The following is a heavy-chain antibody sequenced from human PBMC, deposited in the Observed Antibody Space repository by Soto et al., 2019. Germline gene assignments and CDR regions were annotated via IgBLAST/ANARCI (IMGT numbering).Heavy chain of an antibody. CDR1: GGSISSYY. J-gene: IGHJ6*02. CDR2: MYYSGST. V-gene: IGHV4-59*01. CDR3: ARSHIVVVTAKSYGMDV. Sequence: NPSETLSLTCTVSGGSISSYYWSWIQQPPGKGLEWIGYMYYSGSTNYNPSLKSRVTMSVDTSKNQFSLKLSSVTAADTAVYYCARSHIVVVTAKSYGMDVWGQGTTVTVSS. D-gene: IGHD2-21*02.